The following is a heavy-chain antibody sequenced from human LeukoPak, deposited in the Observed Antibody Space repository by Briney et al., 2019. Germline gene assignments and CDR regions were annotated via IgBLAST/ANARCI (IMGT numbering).Heavy chain of an antibody. D-gene: IGHD5-18*01. J-gene: IGHJ4*02. CDR1: GFSLSTSGVG. V-gene: IGHV2-5*02. Sequence: SGPTLVNPTQTLTLTCTFSGFSLSTSGVGVGWIRQPPGKALEWLALIYWDDDKRYSPSLKSRLTIAKDTSKNQVVLTMTNMDPVDTATYCCAHSRGYVLGLIIYFDYWGQGTLVTVSS. CDR2: IYWDDDK. CDR3: AHSRGYVLGLIIYFDY.